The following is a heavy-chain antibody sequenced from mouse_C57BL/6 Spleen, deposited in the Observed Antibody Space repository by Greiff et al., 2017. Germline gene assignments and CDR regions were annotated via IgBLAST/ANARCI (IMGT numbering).Heavy chain of an antibody. CDR1: GYTFTSYW. V-gene: IGHV1-64*01. J-gene: IGHJ1*03. CDR3: ARGGYGSSYVHWYFDV. D-gene: IGHD1-1*01. Sequence: QVQLQQPGAELVKPGASVKLSCKASGYTFTSYWMHWVKQRPGQGLEWIGMLHPNSGSTNYNEKFKSKATLTVDKSSSTAYMQLSSLTSEDSAVYYCARGGYGSSYVHWYFDVWGTGTTVTVSS. CDR2: LHPNSGST.